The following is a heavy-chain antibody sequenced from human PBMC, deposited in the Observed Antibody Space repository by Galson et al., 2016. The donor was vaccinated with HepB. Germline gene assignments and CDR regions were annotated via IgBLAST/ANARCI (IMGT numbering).Heavy chain of an antibody. CDR1: GYRFTSYG. Sequence: SVKVSCKASGYRFTSYGISWVRQAPGRGLEWMGWISTYNVKTILAQKFQGRVTMTTDTSTTTAYMELRSLRSDDTAGYYCARDEGMDVWGQGTTVTVSS. V-gene: IGHV1-18*01. J-gene: IGHJ6*02. CDR3: ARDEGMDV. CDR2: ISTYNVKT.